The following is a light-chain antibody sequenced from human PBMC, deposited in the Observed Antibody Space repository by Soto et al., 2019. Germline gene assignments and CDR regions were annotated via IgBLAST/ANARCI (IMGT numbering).Light chain of an antibody. CDR2: DAS. J-gene: IGKJ1*01. Sequence: DIQVTQSPSSLSASVGDIVAISCQASQDISNYLNWYQQKPGKAPKLLIYDASNLETGVPSRFSGSGSGTDFTFTISSLQPEDIATYYCQQYDNLPTWTFGQGTKVDIK. V-gene: IGKV1-33*01. CDR3: QQYDNLPTWT. CDR1: QDISNY.